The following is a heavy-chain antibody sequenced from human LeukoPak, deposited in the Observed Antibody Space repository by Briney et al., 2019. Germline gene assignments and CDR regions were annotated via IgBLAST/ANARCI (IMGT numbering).Heavy chain of an antibody. V-gene: IGHV3-23*01. J-gene: IGHJ4*02. D-gene: IGHD1-7*01. CDR3: ALLSLTGTTVRAPFDY. CDR2: ISGSGGNT. CDR1: GFTFSSYA. Sequence: GGSLRLSCAASGFTFSSYAMSWVRQAPGKGLEWVSAISGSGGNTYYADSVKGRFTISRDNSKNTLYLQMNSLRAEDTAVYYCALLSLTGTTVRAPFDYWGQGTLVTVSS.